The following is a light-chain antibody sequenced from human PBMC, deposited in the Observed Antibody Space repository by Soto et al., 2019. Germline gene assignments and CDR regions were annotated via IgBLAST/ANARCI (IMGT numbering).Light chain of an antibody. CDR3: QQYGGSPIT. CDR1: QSVSSS. CDR2: GAS. J-gene: IGKJ5*01. V-gene: IGKV3-20*01. Sequence: EIVLTQSPGTLSLSPWERATLSCRASQSVSSSLAWYQQKTGQAPRLLISGASSRATGIPDRFSGSGSETDFTLTISRLEPEDFALYYCQQYGGSPITFGQGTRLEIK.